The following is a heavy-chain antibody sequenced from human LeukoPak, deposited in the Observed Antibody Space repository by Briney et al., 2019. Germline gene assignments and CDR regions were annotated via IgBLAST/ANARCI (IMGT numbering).Heavy chain of an antibody. CDR2: ITTAGDT. Sequence: GGSLRLSCEASGFTFSSNDMYWVRQATGKGLEWVSTITTAGDTYYSGSVKGRFTISRENAKNSLYLQMNSLRAGDTAMYYCAREGLPDAFDIWGQGTMVTVSS. V-gene: IGHV3-13*01. CDR1: GFTFSSND. J-gene: IGHJ3*02. D-gene: IGHD3/OR15-3a*01. CDR3: AREGLPDAFDI.